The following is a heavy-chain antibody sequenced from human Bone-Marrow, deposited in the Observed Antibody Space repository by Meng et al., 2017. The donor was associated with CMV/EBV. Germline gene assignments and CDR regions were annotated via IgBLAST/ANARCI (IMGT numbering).Heavy chain of an antibody. CDR2: IQVIGHT. CDR1: GASIKNYN. V-gene: IGHV4-4*07. CDR3: AGSRPGGGACDY. Sequence: VQIQESGPGLGKPSETLSLTCIVSGASIKNYNWNWVRQPAGQGLEWIGLIQVIGHTVYNPSPKSRVTVSLDASKNQFSLTLNSVTAADTATYYCAGSRPGGGACDYWGQGILVTVSS. J-gene: IGHJ4*02. D-gene: IGHD3-16*01.